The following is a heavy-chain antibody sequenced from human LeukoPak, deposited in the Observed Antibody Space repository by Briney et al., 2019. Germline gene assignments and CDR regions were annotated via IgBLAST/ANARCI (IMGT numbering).Heavy chain of an antibody. CDR2: IYYTGRT. CDR3: ARAPPRGVGPTHFDY. Sequence: SETLSLTCNVSGGSITSYYWSWIRQPPGKGLEWMGDIYYTGRTDYNSSHKSRVTISVDTSRSQFSLKLSSVTTADTAVYYCARAPPRGVGPTHFDYWGQGILVTVSS. V-gene: IGHV4-59*01. D-gene: IGHD1-26*01. CDR1: GGSITSYY. J-gene: IGHJ4*02.